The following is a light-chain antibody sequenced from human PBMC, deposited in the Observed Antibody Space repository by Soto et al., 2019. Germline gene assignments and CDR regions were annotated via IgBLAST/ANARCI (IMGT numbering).Light chain of an antibody. CDR1: QGISNY. Sequence: DIPLTQSPSFLSASVGDRVTITCRASQGISNYLIWHQQKPGKAPRRLIYAASTLQSGVPSRFSGSGSETEFTLTISSLQPDDSATYYCLQVDSYPLTFGGGTKVEIK. V-gene: IGKV1-9*01. CDR2: AAS. J-gene: IGKJ4*01. CDR3: LQVDSYPLT.